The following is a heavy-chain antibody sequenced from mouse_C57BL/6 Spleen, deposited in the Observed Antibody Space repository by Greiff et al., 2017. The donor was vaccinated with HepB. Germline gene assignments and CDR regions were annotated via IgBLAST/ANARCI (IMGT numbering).Heavy chain of an antibody. CDR3: GRTHYYRRYYAMEH. D-gene: IGHD1-1*01. V-gene: IGHV1-82*01. J-gene: IGHJ4*01. CDR1: GYAFSSSW. Sequence: VKLQESGPELVKPGASVKISCKASGYAFSSSWMNWVKQRPGKGLEWIGRIYPGDGDTNYNGKFKGKATLTADKSSSTAYRELRSLTSEDSAVYFCGRTHYYRRYYAMEHRGQGTS. CDR2: IYPGDGDT.